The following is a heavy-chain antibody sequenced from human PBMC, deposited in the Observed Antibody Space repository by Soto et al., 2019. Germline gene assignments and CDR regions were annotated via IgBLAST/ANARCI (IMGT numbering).Heavy chain of an antibody. J-gene: IGHJ3*02. Sequence: QVQLQESGPGLVKPSQTLSLTCTVSGGSISSGGYYWSWIRQHPGKGLEWIGYIYYSGSTYYNPSRKSRVTISVDTSKNQFSLKLSSVTAADTAVYYCAREGGANDGDPWRAFDIWGQGTMVTVSS. D-gene: IGHD4-17*01. V-gene: IGHV4-31*03. CDR2: IYYSGST. CDR1: GGSISSGGYY. CDR3: AREGGANDGDPWRAFDI.